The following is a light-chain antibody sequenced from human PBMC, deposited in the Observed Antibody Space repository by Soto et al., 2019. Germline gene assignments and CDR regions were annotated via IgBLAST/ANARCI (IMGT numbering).Light chain of an antibody. Sequence: QSALTQPASVSGSPGQSITISCTGTSSDVGGYNYVSWYQQHPGKAPKLMIYEVSNRPSGVSNRISGSKSGNTASLTISGIQAEDEADYYCSSYTSSNVVFGGGTKLTVL. CDR2: EVS. CDR1: SSDVGGYNY. J-gene: IGLJ2*01. V-gene: IGLV2-14*01. CDR3: SSYTSSNVV.